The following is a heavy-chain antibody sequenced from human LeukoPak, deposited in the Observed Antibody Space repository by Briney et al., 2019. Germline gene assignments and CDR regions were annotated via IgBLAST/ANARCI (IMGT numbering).Heavy chain of an antibody. Sequence: PGGSLRLSCAASGFTLSSYGMSWVRQAPGKGLEWVSAISGSGGSTYYADSVKGRFTISRDNSKNTLYLQMNSLRAEDTAVYYCAKVSSPFDDYGDHFDYWGQGTLVTVSS. CDR2: ISGSGGST. CDR1: GFTLSSYG. J-gene: IGHJ4*02. CDR3: AKVSSPFDDYGDHFDY. V-gene: IGHV3-23*01. D-gene: IGHD4-17*01.